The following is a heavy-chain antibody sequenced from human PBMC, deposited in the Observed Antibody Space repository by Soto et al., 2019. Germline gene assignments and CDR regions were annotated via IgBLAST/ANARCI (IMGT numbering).Heavy chain of an antibody. CDR3: ARVPDY. V-gene: IGHV4-30-2*01. J-gene: IGHJ4*02. CDR2: IYNSVSI. Sequence: QLQLQESGSGLVKPSQTLSLTCAVSGGXXXXXXXXXXXXRQPPGECVEGIGYIYNSVSIYYNPSLKTRVTISVDRSKNXFSLXLSSVTAADTAVYYCARVPDYWGQGTLVTVSS. CDR1: GGXXXXXXXX.